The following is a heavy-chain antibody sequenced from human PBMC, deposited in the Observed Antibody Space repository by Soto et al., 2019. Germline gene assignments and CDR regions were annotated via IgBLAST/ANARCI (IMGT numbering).Heavy chain of an antibody. CDR2: IIPIFGTA. V-gene: IGHV1-69*13. J-gene: IGHJ6*02. D-gene: IGHD5-18*01. CDR3: ARTSMQSRGYSYGHGGMDV. CDR1: GGTFSSSA. Sequence: GASVKVSCKASGGTFSSSAISWVRQAPGQGLEWMGGIIPIFGTANYAQKFQGRVTITADESTSTAYMELSSLRSEDTAVYYCARTSMQSRGYSYGHGGMDVWGQGTTVTVSS.